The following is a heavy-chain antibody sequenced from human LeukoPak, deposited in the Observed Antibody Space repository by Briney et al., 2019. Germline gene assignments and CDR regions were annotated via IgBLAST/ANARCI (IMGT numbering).Heavy chain of an antibody. CDR3: ARHPILQRWLQLSSYYYYYMDV. V-gene: IGHV4-39*01. J-gene: IGHJ6*03. Sequence: SETLSLTCTVSGGSISSSSYYWGWIRQPPGKGLEWIGSIYYSGSTYYNPSLKSRVTISVDTSKNQFSLKLSSVTAADTAVYYCARHPILQRWLQLSSYYYYYMDVWGKGTTVTVSS. D-gene: IGHD5-24*01. CDR2: IYYSGST. CDR1: GGSISSSSYY.